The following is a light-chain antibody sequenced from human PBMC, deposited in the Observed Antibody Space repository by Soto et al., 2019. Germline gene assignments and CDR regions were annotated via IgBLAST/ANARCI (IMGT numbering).Light chain of an antibody. V-gene: IGKV1-9*01. CDR3: QHLINYPIT. J-gene: IGKJ5*01. Sequence: DIQLTQSPSFLSASVGDRVTSTCRASQGINNYLAWYQQKPGKAPKLLIYAASTLQSGVPSRFSGSGSGTEFPLTISSLQPEDFATYYCQHLINYPITFGQGTRLEI. CDR2: AAS. CDR1: QGINNY.